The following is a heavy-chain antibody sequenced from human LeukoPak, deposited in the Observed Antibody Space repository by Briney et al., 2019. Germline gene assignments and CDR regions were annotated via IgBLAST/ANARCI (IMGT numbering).Heavy chain of an antibody. J-gene: IGHJ5*02. CDR1: GGSISSYY. Sequence: MPSETLSLTCTVSGGSISSYYWSWVRQPPGKGLEWVGYIYYSGRTNYNPSLKSRVTISVDPSKNQFSLKLSSVTAADTAVYYCARDRAVAGTFDPWGQGTLVTVSS. CDR2: IYYSGRT. CDR3: ARDRAVAGTFDP. D-gene: IGHD6-19*01. V-gene: IGHV4-59*01.